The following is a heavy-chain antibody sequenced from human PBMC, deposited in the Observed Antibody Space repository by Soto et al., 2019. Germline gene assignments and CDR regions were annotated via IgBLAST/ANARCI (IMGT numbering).Heavy chain of an antibody. CDR2: INGDGST. CDR1: GFTIRNYW. Sequence: EVQLVESGGGLVQPGGSLRLSCAASGFTIRNYWMHWVRQVPGQGLVWVSRINGDGSTNYADSVKGRFTISSDNANNTLYLQMNILRVDDTAVYYCARSSPLVRGVGFDYWGPGTLVTVSS. CDR3: ARSSPLVRGVGFDY. V-gene: IGHV3-74*01. J-gene: IGHJ4*02. D-gene: IGHD3-10*01.